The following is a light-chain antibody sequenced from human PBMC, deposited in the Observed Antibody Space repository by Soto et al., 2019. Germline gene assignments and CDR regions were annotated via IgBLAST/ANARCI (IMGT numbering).Light chain of an antibody. V-gene: IGLV2-23*01. Sequence: QSALAQPASVSGSPGQSITISCTGTSIDIGAYNSVSWYQQHPHRAPQVIIYKGTQRPSGVSNRFSGSTSGNAASLRISALQADDEADYFCCSSAPESTYVFXTGTKVTVL. CDR1: SIDIGAYNS. CDR2: KGT. CDR3: CSSAPESTYV. J-gene: IGLJ1*01.